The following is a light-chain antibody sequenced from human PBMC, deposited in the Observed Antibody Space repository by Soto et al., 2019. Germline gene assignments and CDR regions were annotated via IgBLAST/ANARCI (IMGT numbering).Light chain of an antibody. Sequence: DVQMTQSPSTLSASVGDRVTITCRASQTIGSLLAWYQQKPGKAPNLLIYKASSLESGVPSRFSGSGFGTEFTLTITGLQPDDFAIYYCQHYNSWAFGQGTKVEI. J-gene: IGKJ1*01. CDR2: KAS. CDR3: QHYNSWA. V-gene: IGKV1-5*03. CDR1: QTIGSL.